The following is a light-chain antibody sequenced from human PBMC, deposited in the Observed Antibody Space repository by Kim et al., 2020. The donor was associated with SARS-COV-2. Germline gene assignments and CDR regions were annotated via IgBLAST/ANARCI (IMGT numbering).Light chain of an antibody. Sequence: QSVLTQPPSLSGPPGQSVTISCSGGDSNIANTYVYWYQQLPGAAPKLLIYGNTQRPSGVPDRFSGSKSGTSASLAISELRPEDEADYYCAAWDASLSARLFGGGTKLTVL. J-gene: IGLJ2*01. CDR1: DSNIANTY. CDR3: AAWDASLSARL. CDR2: GNT. V-gene: IGLV1-47*02.